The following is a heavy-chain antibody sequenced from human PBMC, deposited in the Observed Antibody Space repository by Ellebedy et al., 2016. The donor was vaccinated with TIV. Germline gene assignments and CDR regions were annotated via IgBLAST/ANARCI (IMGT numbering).Heavy chain of an antibody. D-gene: IGHD2-15*01. CDR2: INHSGSA. CDR3: ARGLQLDEVVVVAGYDY. J-gene: IGHJ4*02. CDR1: GGSLSGYY. V-gene: IGHV4-34*01. Sequence: MPSETLSLTCAVYGGSLSGYYWGWIRQAPGKGLEWIGDINHSGSANYNPSLKSRVTISVDTSKNHFSLKLSSVTAADTAVYYFARGLQLDEVVVVAGYDYWGQGTLVTVSS.